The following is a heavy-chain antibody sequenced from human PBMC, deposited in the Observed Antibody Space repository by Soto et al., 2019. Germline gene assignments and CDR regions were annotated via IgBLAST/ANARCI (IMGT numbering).Heavy chain of an antibody. V-gene: IGHV1-18*04. D-gene: IGHD3-22*01. CDR1: GYTFSTYG. CDR3: ARGTAEYDSSGYPLSA. CDR2: ISTYNGNT. Sequence: ASVKVSCKASGYTFSTYGISWVRQAPGQGLEWMGWISTYNGNTNYSLKLQGRVTMTTDTSTSTAYMELRSLRSDDTAVYYCARGTAEYDSSGYPLSAWGRGTLVTVSS. J-gene: IGHJ1*01.